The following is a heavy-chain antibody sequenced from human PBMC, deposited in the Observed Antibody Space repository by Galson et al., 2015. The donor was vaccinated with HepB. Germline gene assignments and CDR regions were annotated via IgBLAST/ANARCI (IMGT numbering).Heavy chain of an antibody. Sequence: SLRLSCAASGFTFSTYTMNWVRQAPGKGLEWVSSISSSSSYEYYADSGKDRFTISRDNAKNSLYLQMNSLRAEDTAVYFCARDMFPEDDSSGYPSDYWGQGTLVTVSS. CDR2: ISSSSSYE. CDR3: ARDMFPEDDSSGYPSDY. CDR1: GFTFSTYT. J-gene: IGHJ4*02. V-gene: IGHV3-21*01. D-gene: IGHD3-22*01.